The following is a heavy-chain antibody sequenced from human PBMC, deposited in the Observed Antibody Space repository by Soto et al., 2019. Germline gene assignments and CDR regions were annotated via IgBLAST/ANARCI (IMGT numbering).Heavy chain of an antibody. CDR2: INAGNGNT. D-gene: IGHD5-12*01. CDR1: GYTFTSYA. Sequence: ASVKVSCKASGYTFTSYAMHWVRQAPGQRLEWMGWINAGNGNTKYPQKFQGRVTITRDTSASTAYMELSSLRSEDTAVYYCARDSSGYDYFGYWGQGTLVTVSS. J-gene: IGHJ4*02. CDR3: ARDSSGYDYFGY. V-gene: IGHV1-3*01.